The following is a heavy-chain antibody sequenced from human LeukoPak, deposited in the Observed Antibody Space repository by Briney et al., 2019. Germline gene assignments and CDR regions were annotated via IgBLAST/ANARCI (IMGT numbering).Heavy chain of an antibody. CDR1: GYTLTELS. J-gene: IGHJ4*02. V-gene: IGHV1-24*01. CDR3: ATRVYSSGWYLEGDY. D-gene: IGHD6-19*01. CDR2: FDPEDGET. Sequence: ASVKVSCKVSGYTLTELSMHWVRQAPGKGLEWMGGFDPEDGETIYAQKFQGRVTMTEDTSTDTAYMELSSLRSEDTAVYYCATRVYSSGWYLEGDYWGQGTLVTVSS.